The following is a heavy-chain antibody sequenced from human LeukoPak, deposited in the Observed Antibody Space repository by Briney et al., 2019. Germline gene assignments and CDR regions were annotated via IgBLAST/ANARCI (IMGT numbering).Heavy chain of an antibody. V-gene: IGHV1-69*04. J-gene: IGHJ4*02. CDR2: IIPILGIA. D-gene: IGHD5-24*01. Sequence: GSSVKVSCKASGGTFSSYTISWVRQAPGQGLEWMGRIIPILGIANYAQKFQGRVTITADKSTSTAYMELSSLRSEDTAVYYCARDQPHGWLQFNPQSSHPLDYWGQGTLVTVSS. CDR1: GGTFSSYT. CDR3: ARDQPHGWLQFNPQSSHPLDY.